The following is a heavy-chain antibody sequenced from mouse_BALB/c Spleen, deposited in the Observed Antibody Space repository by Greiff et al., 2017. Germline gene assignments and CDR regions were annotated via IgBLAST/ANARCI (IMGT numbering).Heavy chain of an antibody. CDR1: GFTFSSYG. J-gene: IGHJ1*01. CDR3: ARGEVRYFDV. V-gene: IGHV5-6-3*01. CDR2: INSNGGST. Sequence: EVHLVESGGGLVQPGGSLKLSCAASGFTFSSYGMSWVRQTPDKRLELVATINSNGGSTYYPDSVKGRFTISRDNAKNTLYLQMSSLKSEDTAMYYCARGEVRYFDVWGAGTTVTVSS.